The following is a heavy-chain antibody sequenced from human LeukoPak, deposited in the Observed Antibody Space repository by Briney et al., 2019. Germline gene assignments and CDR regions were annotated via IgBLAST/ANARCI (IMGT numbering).Heavy chain of an antibody. J-gene: IGHJ4*02. CDR1: GASISSNSAT. D-gene: IGHD4-23*01. Sequence: SQTLSLTCAISGASISSNSATWNWIRQSPSRGLEWLGRTYYRSKWYNEYAVSVKSRMTINADTSKNQFSLQLNSVTPEDTAVYYCARRKDGGNYFDYWGQGTLVTVSS. CDR2: TYYRSKWYN. V-gene: IGHV6-1*01. CDR3: ARRKDGGNYFDY.